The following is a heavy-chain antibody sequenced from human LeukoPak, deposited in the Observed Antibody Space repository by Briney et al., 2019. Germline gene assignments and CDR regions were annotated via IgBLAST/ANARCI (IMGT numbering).Heavy chain of an antibody. D-gene: IGHD3-3*01. CDR3: ARESLPYYDFWSGYRGGWFDP. V-gene: IGHV3-7*01. Sequence: GGSLRLPCAASGFAFSSYWMSWVRQAPGKGLEWVANIKQDGSEKYYVDSVKGRFTISRDNAKNSLYLQMNSLRAEDTAVYYCARESLPYYDFWSGYRGGWFDPWVQGTLVTVSS. J-gene: IGHJ5*02. CDR1: GFAFSSYW. CDR2: IKQDGSEK.